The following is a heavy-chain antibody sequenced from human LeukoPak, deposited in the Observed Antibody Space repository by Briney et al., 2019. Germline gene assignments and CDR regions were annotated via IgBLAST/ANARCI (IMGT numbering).Heavy chain of an antibody. CDR1: GYTFTSYG. J-gene: IGHJ4*02. Sequence: ASVKVSCKASGYTFTSYGTSWVRQAPGQGLEWMGWISAYNGNTNYAQKLQGRVTMTTDTSTSTAYMELRSLRSDDTAVYYCASGGRSGSYSGTFDYWGQGTLVTVSS. CDR2: ISAYNGNT. D-gene: IGHD3-10*01. CDR3: ASGGRSGSYSGTFDY. V-gene: IGHV1-18*01.